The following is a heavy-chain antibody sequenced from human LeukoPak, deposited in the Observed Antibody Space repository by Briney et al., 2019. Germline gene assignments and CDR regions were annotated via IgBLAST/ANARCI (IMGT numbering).Heavy chain of an antibody. CDR3: ARRSSGYCSSTSCYYWFDP. CDR2: IYPGDSDT. D-gene: IGHD2-2*01. CDR1: GSSFTSYW. J-gene: IGHJ5*02. V-gene: IGHV5-51*01. Sequence: GASLKISCKGSGSSFTSYWIGWVRQMPGKGLEWMGIIYPGDSDTRYSPSFQGQVTISADKSISTAYLQWSGLKASDTAMYYCARRSSGYCSSTSCYYWFDPWGQGTLVTVSS.